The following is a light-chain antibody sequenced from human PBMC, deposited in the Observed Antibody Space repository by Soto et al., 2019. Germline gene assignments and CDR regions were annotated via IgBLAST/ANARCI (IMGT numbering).Light chain of an antibody. J-gene: IGLJ1*01. Sequence: QSALAQPASVSGSPGQSITISCTGASGYVGTYSLVSWYQQHPGKAPKVVIYEGHKRPSGVPDRFSGSTSVNTASLTISGLQTHDEADYYCCLYVGATTYVFGDGTKVTVL. CDR2: EGH. CDR3: CLYVGATTYV. CDR1: SGYVGTYSL. V-gene: IGLV2-23*01.